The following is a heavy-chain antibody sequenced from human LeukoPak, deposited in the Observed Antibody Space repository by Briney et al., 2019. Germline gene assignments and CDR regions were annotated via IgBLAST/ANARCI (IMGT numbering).Heavy chain of an antibody. Sequence: KPSETLSLTCAVYGGSFSGYYWSWIRQPPGKGLEWIGEINHSGSTNYNPSLKSRVTISVDTSKNQFSLKLSSVTAADTAVYYCARGRSRYCSSTSCLRWFDPWGQGTLVTVSS. J-gene: IGHJ5*02. D-gene: IGHD2-2*01. V-gene: IGHV4-34*01. CDR3: ARGRSRYCSSTSCLRWFDP. CDR1: GGSFSGYY. CDR2: INHSGST.